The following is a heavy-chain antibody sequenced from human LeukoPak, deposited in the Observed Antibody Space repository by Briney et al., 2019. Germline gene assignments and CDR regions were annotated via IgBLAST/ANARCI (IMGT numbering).Heavy chain of an antibody. D-gene: IGHD3-22*01. V-gene: IGHV1-46*01. J-gene: IGHJ3*02. CDR1: GYTFTSYY. CDR2: INPSGGST. CDR3: ARTRGWGYYDSSGYGPDI. Sequence: VASVKVSCKASGYTFTSYYMHWVRQAPGQGLEWMGIINPSGGSTSYAQKFQGRVTMTRDTSTSTVYMELSSLRSEDTAVYYCARTRGWGYYDSSGYGPDIWGQGTMVTVSS.